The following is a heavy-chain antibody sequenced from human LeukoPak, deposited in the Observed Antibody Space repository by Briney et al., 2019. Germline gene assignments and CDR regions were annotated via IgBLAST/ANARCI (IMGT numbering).Heavy chain of an antibody. Sequence: GGSLRLSCAASGFTFSSYAMHWVRQAPGKGLEWVAVISYDGSNKYYADSVKGRFTISRDNSKNTLYLQMNSLRAEDTAVYYCARDKVTMVPGEVLDCWGQGTLVTVSS. CDR1: GFTFSSYA. V-gene: IGHV3-30-3*01. CDR2: ISYDGSNK. J-gene: IGHJ4*02. CDR3: ARDKVTMVPGEVLDC. D-gene: IGHD3-10*01.